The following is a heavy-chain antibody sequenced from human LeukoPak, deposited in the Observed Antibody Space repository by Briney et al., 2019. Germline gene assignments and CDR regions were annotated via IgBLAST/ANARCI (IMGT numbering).Heavy chain of an antibody. CDR2: IYTSGST. V-gene: IGHV4-4*07. D-gene: IGHD6-13*01. Sequence: PSETLSLTCTVSGGSISSYYWSWIRQPAGKGLEWIGRIYTSGSTNYNPSLKSRVTMSVDTSKNQFSLKLSSVTAADTAVYYCARDRVYSSSWYPNGYFDYWGQGTLVTVSS. CDR1: GGSISSYY. J-gene: IGHJ4*02. CDR3: ARDRVYSSSWYPNGYFDY.